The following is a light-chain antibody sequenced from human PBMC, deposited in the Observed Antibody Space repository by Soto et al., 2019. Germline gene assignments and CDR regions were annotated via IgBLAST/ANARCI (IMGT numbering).Light chain of an antibody. CDR2: DVT. CDR3: CSYAGSYV. Sequence: QSALTQPRSVSGSPRQSVTISCSGATSDVGAVKYVSWYQHHPGKAPKVMIYDVTKRPSGVPDRFSGSKSGNTASLTISGLQADDEADYYCCSYAGSYVFGTGTKLTVL. J-gene: IGLJ1*01. CDR1: TSDVGAVKY. V-gene: IGLV2-11*01.